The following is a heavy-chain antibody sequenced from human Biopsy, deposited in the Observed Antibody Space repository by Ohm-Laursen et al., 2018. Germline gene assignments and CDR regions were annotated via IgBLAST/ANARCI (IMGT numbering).Heavy chain of an antibody. CDR3: TRGGYYYDSLAYYYWFDP. V-gene: IGHV1-69*05. CDR1: GGTFSNYG. CDR2: NIPILGTG. J-gene: IGHJ5*02. D-gene: IGHD3-22*01. Sequence: ASVKVSCKAPGGTFSNYGVNWVRQAPGQGLEWLGGNIPILGTGNYAQKFQDRVSMTIDTSTSTAHMELRSLRSDDTAVYYCTRGGYYYDSLAYYYWFDPWGQGTLVTVSS.